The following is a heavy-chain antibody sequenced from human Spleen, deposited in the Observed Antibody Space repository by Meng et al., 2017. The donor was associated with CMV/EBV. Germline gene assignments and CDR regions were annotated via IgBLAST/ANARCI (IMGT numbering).Heavy chain of an antibody. CDR2: ISYDGSYK. D-gene: IGHD3-10*01. Sequence: GFPFGSYCMHWVRQAPGEGLEWVALISYDGSYKYYADSVKGRFTISRDNSKSTLHLQMSSLRAEDTAVYYCAKDYVWFGELSYFDYWGQGNLVTVSS. CDR3: AKDYVWFGELSYFDY. V-gene: IGHV3-33*06. J-gene: IGHJ4*02. CDR1: GFPFGSYC.